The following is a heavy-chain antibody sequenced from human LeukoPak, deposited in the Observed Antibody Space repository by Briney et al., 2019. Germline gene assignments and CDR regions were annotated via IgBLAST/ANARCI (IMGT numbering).Heavy chain of an antibody. V-gene: IGHV3-23*01. J-gene: IGHJ6*02. CDR3: AKDGASDIPYYYYGMDV. CDR2: ISGSGGST. D-gene: IGHD2-15*01. CDR1: GFTFSSYA. Sequence: GGSLRLSCAASGFTFSSYAMSWVRQAPGKGLEWVSAISGSGGSTYYADSVKGRFTISRDNSKNMLYLQMNSLRAEDTAVYYCAKDGASDIPYYYYGMDVWGQGTTVTVSS.